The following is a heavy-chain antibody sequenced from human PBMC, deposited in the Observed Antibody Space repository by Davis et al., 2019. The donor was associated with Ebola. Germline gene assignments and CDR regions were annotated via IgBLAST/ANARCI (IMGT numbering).Heavy chain of an antibody. CDR2: IYHSGST. V-gene: IGHV4-4*02. D-gene: IGHD3-10*01. CDR3: ARAYYGWGTYYNGAVGY. J-gene: IGHJ4*02. Sequence: SETLSLTCAVSGGSISSSNWWSWVRQPPGKGLEWIGEIYHSGSTNYNPSLKSRVTISVDRSKNQFSLRLTSVTAADTAVYYCARAYYGWGTYYNGAVGYWGQGTLVTVSS. CDR1: GGSISSSNW.